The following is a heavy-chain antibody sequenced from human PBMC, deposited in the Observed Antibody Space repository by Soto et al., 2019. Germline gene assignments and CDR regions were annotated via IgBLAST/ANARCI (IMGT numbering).Heavy chain of an antibody. CDR2: IDPSDSYT. CDR3: ARHTYYYDSSGYYQLDY. D-gene: IGHD3-22*01. V-gene: IGHV5-10-1*01. J-gene: IGHJ4*02. Sequence: GDSLKISFKGSGYSFTSYWISWVRQMPGRGLEWMGRIDPSDSYTNYSPSFQGHVTISADKSISTAYLQWSSLKASDTAMYYCARHTYYYDSSGYYQLDYWGQGTLVTVSS. CDR1: GYSFTSYW.